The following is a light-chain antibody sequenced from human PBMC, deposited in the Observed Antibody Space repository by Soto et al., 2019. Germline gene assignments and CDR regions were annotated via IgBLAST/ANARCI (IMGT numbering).Light chain of an antibody. CDR3: QEYGKWPLFT. V-gene: IGKV3-15*01. J-gene: IGKJ3*01. CDR2: AAS. Sequence: EIVVTQSPGILSVSPGDRATLSCRASQSVSTNLAWYQQKPGQAPTLLIYAASTRATGIPARFTGSGSGTDFTLTISSLQSEDFAVYYCQEYGKWPLFTFGPGTRVDIK. CDR1: QSVSTN.